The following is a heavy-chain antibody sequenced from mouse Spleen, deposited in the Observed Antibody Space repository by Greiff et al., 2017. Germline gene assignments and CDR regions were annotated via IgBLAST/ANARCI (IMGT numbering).Heavy chain of an antibody. D-gene: IGHD3-1*01. Sequence: EVKLVESGGGLVKLGGSLKLSCAASGFTFSSYAMSWVRQTPEKRLEWVATISSGGGNTYYPDSVKGRFTISRDNAKNTLYLQMSSLKSEDTAMYYCARHGRAGFAYWGQGTLVTVSA. CDR3: ARHGRAGFAY. CDR2: ISSGGGNT. CDR1: GFTFSSYA. V-gene: IGHV5-9*04. J-gene: IGHJ3*01.